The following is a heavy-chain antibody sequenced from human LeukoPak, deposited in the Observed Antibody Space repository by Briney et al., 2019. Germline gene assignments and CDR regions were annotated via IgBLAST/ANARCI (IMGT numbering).Heavy chain of an antibody. J-gene: IGHJ3*02. V-gene: IGHV3-23*01. D-gene: IGHD3-22*01. Sequence: GGSLRLSCAASGFTFSSYAMSWVRQAPGKGLEWVSAISGSGGSTYYADSVKGRFTISRDDSKNTLYLQMNSLRTEDTAVYYCAKAITMIVVVTADDAFDIWGQGTMVTVSS. CDR2: ISGSGGST. CDR1: GFTFSSYA. CDR3: AKAITMIVVVTADDAFDI.